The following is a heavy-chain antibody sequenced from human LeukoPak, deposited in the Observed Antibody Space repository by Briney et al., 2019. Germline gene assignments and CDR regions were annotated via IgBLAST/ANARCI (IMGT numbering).Heavy chain of an antibody. Sequence: GASVKVSCKASGYTFTSYYMHWVRQAPGQGLEWMGIINPSGGSTSHAQKFQGRVTMTRDTSTSTVYMELSSLRSEDTAVYYCARDPRYCSGGSCYSGGTSPWYYFDYWGQGTLVTVSS. CDR2: INPSGGST. D-gene: IGHD2-15*01. CDR3: ARDPRYCSGGSCYSGGTSPWYYFDY. J-gene: IGHJ4*02. V-gene: IGHV1-46*01. CDR1: GYTFTSYY.